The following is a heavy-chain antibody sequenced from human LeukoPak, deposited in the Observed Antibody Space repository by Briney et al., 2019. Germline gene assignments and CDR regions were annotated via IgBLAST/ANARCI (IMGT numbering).Heavy chain of an antibody. CDR2: IIPIFGTA. CDR3: ARVGYSSGWKGYYYYYYMDV. V-gene: IGHV1-69*05. Sequence: SVKVSCKASGGTFSSYAVSWVRQAPGQGLEWMGGIIPIFGTANYAQKFQGRVTITTDESTSTAYMELSSLRSEDTAVYYCARVGYSSGWKGYYYYYYMDVWGKGTTVTVSS. CDR1: GGTFSSYA. J-gene: IGHJ6*03. D-gene: IGHD6-19*01.